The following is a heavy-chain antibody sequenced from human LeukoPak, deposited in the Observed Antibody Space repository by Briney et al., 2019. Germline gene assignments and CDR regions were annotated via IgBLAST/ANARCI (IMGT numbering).Heavy chain of an antibody. CDR1: GFTFSSYD. D-gene: IGHD5-12*01. CDR2: IGTAGDT. Sequence: GGSLRLSCAASGFTFSSYDMHWVRHATGKGLEWVSAIGTAGDTYYPGSVKGRFTISRENAKNSLYLQMNSLRAGDTAVYYCARVRKYSGYYSWYFDLWGRGTLVTVSS. CDR3: ARVRKYSGYYSWYFDL. J-gene: IGHJ2*01. V-gene: IGHV3-13*01.